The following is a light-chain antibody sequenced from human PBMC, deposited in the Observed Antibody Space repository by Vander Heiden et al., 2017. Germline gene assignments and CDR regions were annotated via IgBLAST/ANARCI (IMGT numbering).Light chain of an antibody. CDR2: DSS. CDR1: SSDIGGYNL. J-gene: IGLJ3*02. CDR3: CSYEGSYNLGV. V-gene: IGLV2-23*01. Sequence: QSALTQPASVSGSPGQSITISCTGTSSDIGGYNLVSWYQQHPGKAPKGRMFDSSKRPSGVSNRFSGYKSGNNASRKTTGLQAEEEADDFCCSYEGSYNLGVFGGGTKMTVL.